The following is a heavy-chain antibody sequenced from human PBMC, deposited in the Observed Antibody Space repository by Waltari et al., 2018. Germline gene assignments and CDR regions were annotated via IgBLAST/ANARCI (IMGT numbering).Heavy chain of an antibody. Sequence: EVQLAESGGGLVQPGESLRLSCAASGFTFSPYWMHWVRQGPGKGRVWGSRINTDGSTINYADSVKGRFTISRDNAKNTLYLQMNSLRAEDTAVYYCTREDYGGKDYWGQGTLVTVSS. CDR2: INTDGSTI. CDR3: TREDYGGKDY. D-gene: IGHD4-17*01. V-gene: IGHV3-74*01. CDR1: GFTFSPYW. J-gene: IGHJ4*02.